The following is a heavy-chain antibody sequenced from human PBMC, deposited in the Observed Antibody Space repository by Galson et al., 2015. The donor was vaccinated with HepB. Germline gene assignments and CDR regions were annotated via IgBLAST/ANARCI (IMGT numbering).Heavy chain of an antibody. D-gene: IGHD6-13*01. J-gene: IGHJ2*01. CDR1: GFTVSSNY. CDR3: ARDGSSSVGRYFDL. Sequence: SLRLSCAASGFTVSSNYMSWVRQAPGKGLKWVSVIYSGGSTYYADSVKGRFTISRDNSKNTLYLQMNSLRAEDTAVYYCARDGSSSVGRYFDLWGRGTLVTVSS. CDR2: IYSGGST. V-gene: IGHV3-53*01.